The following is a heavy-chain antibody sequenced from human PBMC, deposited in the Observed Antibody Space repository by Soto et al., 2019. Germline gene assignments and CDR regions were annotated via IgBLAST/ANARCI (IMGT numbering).Heavy chain of an antibody. D-gene: IGHD6-13*01. CDR1: GYTLTELS. V-gene: IGHV1-24*01. Sequence: ASVKVSCKVSGYTLTELSMHWVRQAPGKGLEWMGGFDPEDGETIYAQKFQGRVTMTEDTSTDTAYMELSSLRSEDTAVYYCATGYSSSWYAGAFDIWGQGTMVTVSS. J-gene: IGHJ3*02. CDR2: FDPEDGET. CDR3: ATGYSSSWYAGAFDI.